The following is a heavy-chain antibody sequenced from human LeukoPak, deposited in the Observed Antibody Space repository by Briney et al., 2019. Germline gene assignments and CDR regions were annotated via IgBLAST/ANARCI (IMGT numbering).Heavy chain of an antibody. CDR1: GYTFTGYY. D-gene: IGHD5-18*01. CDR3: ARGLRGYSYGNNWFDS. V-gene: IGHV1-2*04. Sequence: ASVKVSCKASGYTFTGYYMHWVRQAPGQGLEWMGWINPNSGGTNYAQKFQGWVTMTRDTSISTAYMELSRLRSDDTAVYYCARGLRGYSYGNNWFDSWGQGTLVTVSS. J-gene: IGHJ5*01. CDR2: INPNSGGT.